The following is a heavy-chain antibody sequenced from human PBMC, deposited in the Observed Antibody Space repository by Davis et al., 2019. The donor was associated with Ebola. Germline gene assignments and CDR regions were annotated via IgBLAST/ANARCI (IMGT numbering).Heavy chain of an antibody. D-gene: IGHD6-13*01. CDR3: ARGLAAAGLDS. V-gene: IGHV1-18*01. Sequence: AASVKVSCKASGYSFTTYGITWVRQAPGQGLEWMGWISAYSGSAHYSHNLQGRVTMTKETSTTTAYMELRNLTSDDTAVYYCARGLAAAGLDSWGQGTLVTVSS. CDR1: GYSFTTYG. CDR2: ISAYSGSA. J-gene: IGHJ5*01.